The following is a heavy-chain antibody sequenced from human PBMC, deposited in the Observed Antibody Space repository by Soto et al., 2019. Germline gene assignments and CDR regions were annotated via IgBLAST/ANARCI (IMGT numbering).Heavy chain of an antibody. CDR3: ARSPQWDVEWFDP. V-gene: IGHV1-46*01. D-gene: IGHD1-26*01. CDR2: INPSGGST. CDR1: GNTFTSYY. J-gene: IGHJ5*02. Sequence: GASGKVSCKASGNTFTSYYMHWGRQAPGQGLEWMGIINPSGGSTSYAQKFQGRVTMTRDTSTSTVYMELSSLRSEDTAVYYCARSPQWDVEWFDPWGQGTLVLVSS.